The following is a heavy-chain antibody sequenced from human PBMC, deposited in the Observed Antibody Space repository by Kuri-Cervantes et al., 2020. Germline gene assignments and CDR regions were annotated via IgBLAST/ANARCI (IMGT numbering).Heavy chain of an antibody. D-gene: IGHD4-17*01. CDR1: GGSISSSSYY. CDR3: ARFRSTDDYGDYGTNPYYYYGMDV. V-gene: IGHV4-39*01. CDR2: IYYSGST. J-gene: IGHJ6*02. Sequence: SCTVSGGSISSSSYYWGWIRQPPGKGLEWIGSIYYSGSTYYNPSLKSRVTISVDTSKNQFSLKLSSVTAADTAVYYCARFRSTDDYGDYGTNPYYYYGMDVWGQGTTVTVSS.